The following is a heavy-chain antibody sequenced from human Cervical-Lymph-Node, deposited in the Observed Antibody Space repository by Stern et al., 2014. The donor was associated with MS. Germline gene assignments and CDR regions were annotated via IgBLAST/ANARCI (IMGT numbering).Heavy chain of an antibody. V-gene: IGHV5-51*01. CDR1: GFTFSIYW. Sequence: EEQLVESGAELIRPGESLKLSCKGSGFTFSIYWIAWVRQMHGKGLEWMGIIYPGDSETRYSPSFQGQVTMSADKSTSTAYLQWSSLNASDTAMYFCARQTTAWASDVWGQGTLVTVSS. CDR2: IYPGDSET. D-gene: IGHD1-14*01. CDR3: ARQTTAWASDV. J-gene: IGHJ4*02.